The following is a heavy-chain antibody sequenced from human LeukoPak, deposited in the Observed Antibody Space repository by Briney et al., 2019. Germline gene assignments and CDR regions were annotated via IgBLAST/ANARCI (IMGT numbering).Heavy chain of an antibody. Sequence: SETLSLTCTVSGGSISSYYWSWIRQPPGEGLEWIGYIYYSGSTNYNPSLKSRVTISVDTSKNQFSLKLSSVTAADTAVYYCARSGSYGPLEYWGQGTLVTVSS. J-gene: IGHJ4*02. CDR2: IYYSGST. CDR3: ARSGSYGPLEY. V-gene: IGHV4-59*01. D-gene: IGHD5-18*01. CDR1: GGSISSYY.